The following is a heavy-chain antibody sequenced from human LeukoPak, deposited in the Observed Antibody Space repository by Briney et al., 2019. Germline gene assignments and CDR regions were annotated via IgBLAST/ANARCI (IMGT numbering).Heavy chain of an antibody. D-gene: IGHD3-10*01. J-gene: IGHJ5*02. V-gene: IGHV3-23*01. CDR3: AKDLNFGDGRWEFDP. CDR1: GFNFGGFA. Sequence: GGSLRLSCAASGFNFGGFAMAWVRQTPGRGLEWVLGILASGTTYNADSVKGRFTISRDNSNNILFLQMNSLRVDDTAVYFCAKDLNFGDGRWEFDPWGPGTLVTV. CDR2: ILASGTT.